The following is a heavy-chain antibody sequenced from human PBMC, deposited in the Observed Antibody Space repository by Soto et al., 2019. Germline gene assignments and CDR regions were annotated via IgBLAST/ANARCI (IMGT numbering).Heavy chain of an antibody. Sequence: PSETLSLTCTVSGGSISSGGYYWSWIRQHPGKGLEWIGYIYYSGSTNYNPSLKSRVTISVDTSKNQFSLKLSSVTAADTAVYYCAKAGLDKSPYNFDYWGQGALVTSPQ. CDR1: GGSISSGGYY. CDR3: AKAGLDKSPYNFDY. J-gene: IGHJ4*02. D-gene: IGHD2-2*03. CDR2: IYYSGST. V-gene: IGHV4-61*08.